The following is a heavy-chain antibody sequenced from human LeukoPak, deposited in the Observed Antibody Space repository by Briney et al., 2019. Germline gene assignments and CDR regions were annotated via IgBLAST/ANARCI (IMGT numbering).Heavy chain of an antibody. D-gene: IGHD1-26*01. J-gene: IGHJ3*02. V-gene: IGHV3-7*01. CDR2: IKEDGSEK. Sequence: GESLRLAWAASGFTVSSNYMSWVRQAVGRGRGWVGQIKEDGSEKYSVDSVRGRFSISRDNPKNSLYLQMNGLRAEDTAVYYCVRDGSSEEGRAFDIWGQGTMVAVSS. CDR1: GFTVSSNY. CDR3: VRDGSSEEGRAFDI.